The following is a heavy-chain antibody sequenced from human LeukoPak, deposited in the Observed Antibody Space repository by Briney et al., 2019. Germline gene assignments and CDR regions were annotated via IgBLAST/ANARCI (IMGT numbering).Heavy chain of an antibody. V-gene: IGHV3-30*01. CDR2: ISYDGSNK. CDR1: GFTFSSYA. Sequence: GRSLRPSCAASGFTFSSYAMHWVRQAPGKGLEWVAVISYDGSNKYYADSVKGRFTISRDNSKNTLYLQMNSLRAEDTAVYYCARARDIAAAGGYWGQGTLVTVSS. D-gene: IGHD6-13*01. CDR3: ARARDIAAAGGY. J-gene: IGHJ4*02.